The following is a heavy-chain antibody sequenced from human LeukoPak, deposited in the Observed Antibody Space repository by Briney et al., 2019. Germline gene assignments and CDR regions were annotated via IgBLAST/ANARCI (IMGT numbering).Heavy chain of an antibody. Sequence: GGSLRLSCAASGFTFSSYAMHWVRQAPGKGLEWVAVISYDGSNKYYADSVKGRFTISRDNSKNTLYLQMNRLRAEDTAVYYRARDIVVVPAAILSYYYYYYGMDVWGQGTTVTVSS. J-gene: IGHJ6*02. CDR2: ISYDGSNK. V-gene: IGHV3-30*04. CDR1: GFTFSSYA. D-gene: IGHD2-2*01. CDR3: ARDIVVVPAAILSYYYYYYGMDV.